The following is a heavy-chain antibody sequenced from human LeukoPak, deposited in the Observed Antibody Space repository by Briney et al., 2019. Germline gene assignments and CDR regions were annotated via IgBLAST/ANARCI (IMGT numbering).Heavy chain of an antibody. J-gene: IGHJ3*02. CDR1: GFTFSSYW. V-gene: IGHV3-7*01. CDR3: ARESICSSTSCYPSHDAFDI. CDR2: IKQDGSEK. D-gene: IGHD2-2*01. Sequence: GGSLRLSCAASGFTFSSYWMSWVRQAPGKGLEWVANIKQDGSEKYYVDSVKGRFTISRDNAKNSLYLQMNSLRAEDTAVYYCARESICSSTSCYPSHDAFDIWGQGTMVTVSS.